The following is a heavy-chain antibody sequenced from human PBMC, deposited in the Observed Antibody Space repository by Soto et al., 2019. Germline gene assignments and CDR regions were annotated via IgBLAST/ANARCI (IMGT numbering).Heavy chain of an antibody. V-gene: IGHV1-58*01. CDR3: ARGRKWQWLAQVHSNWFDP. CDR2: IVVGSGNT. J-gene: IGHJ5*02. D-gene: IGHD6-19*01. Sequence: SVKVSCKASGFTFPSSAVQWVRQARGQRLEWIGWIVVGSGNTNSAQKFQERVTFTRNMSTITVYMELGSVKSADTAVYYCARGRKWQWLAQVHSNWFDPWGQGTQVTVS. CDR1: GFTFPSSA.